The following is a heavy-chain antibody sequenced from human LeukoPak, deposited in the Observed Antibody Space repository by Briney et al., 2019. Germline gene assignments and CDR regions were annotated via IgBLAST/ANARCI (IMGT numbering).Heavy chain of an antibody. J-gene: IGHJ4*02. CDR1: GFTVSSNY. CDR3: AREVPSYFDY. V-gene: IGHV3-53*01. CDR2: IYSAGNT. Sequence: GGSLRLSCAASGFTVSSNYMSWVRQAPGKGLEWVSVIYSAGNTYYADSVKGRFTISRDNSKNTLYLQMNSLRAEDTAVYYCAREVPSYFDYWGQGPWSPSPQ.